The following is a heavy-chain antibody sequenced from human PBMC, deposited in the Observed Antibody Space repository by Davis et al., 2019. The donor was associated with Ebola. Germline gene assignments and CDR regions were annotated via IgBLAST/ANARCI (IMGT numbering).Heavy chain of an antibody. D-gene: IGHD6-6*01. Sequence: SETLSLTCTISGGSIDNYYWSWIRQSAGKGLEWIARISSSGKTYHNPSLQSRVTISVDTSKNQFSLKLRSVTAADTAVYFCARLSGLFSSSSGALYFDLWGRGTLVSVSS. CDR3: ARLSGLFSSSSGALYFDL. CDR2: ISSSGKT. V-gene: IGHV4-4*07. J-gene: IGHJ2*01. CDR1: GGSIDNYY.